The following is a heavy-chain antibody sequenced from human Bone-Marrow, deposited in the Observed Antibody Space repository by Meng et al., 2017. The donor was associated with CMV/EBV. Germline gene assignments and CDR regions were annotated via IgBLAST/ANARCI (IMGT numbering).Heavy chain of an antibody. Sequence: SVKVSCKATGYTFTGYYIHWVRQAPGQGLEWMGWISPNRGGTNYAQRFQGRVTMTRDTSISTDYMELSGLIPDDTAVYYCARDEGEGYNSTPYYWGQGTLVTVSS. D-gene: IGHD5-24*01. CDR1: GYTFTGYY. CDR3: ARDEGEGYNSTPYY. J-gene: IGHJ4*02. CDR2: ISPNRGGT. V-gene: IGHV1-2*02.